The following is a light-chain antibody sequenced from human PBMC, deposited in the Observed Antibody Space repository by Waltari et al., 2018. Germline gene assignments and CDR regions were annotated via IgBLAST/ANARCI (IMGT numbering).Light chain of an antibody. Sequence: DIVMTQSLDLMPVLLGERATLNCSTCHSVFYTSNNKNYLAWYQHKAGQPPKLLIYWASTRESGVPDRFSGSGSGTDFTLTISSLQAEDVAVYFCHQYYSLPYTFGQGTKLEIK. V-gene: IGKV4-1*01. CDR3: HQYYSLPYT. J-gene: IGKJ2*01. CDR2: WAS. CDR1: HSVFYTSNNKNY.